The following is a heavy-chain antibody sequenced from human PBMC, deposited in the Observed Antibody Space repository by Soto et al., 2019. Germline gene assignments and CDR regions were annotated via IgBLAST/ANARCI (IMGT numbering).Heavy chain of an antibody. CDR2: ISSSSSTI. V-gene: IGHV3-48*02. CDR3: ARDPGGSYLAVWYSGMDV. Sequence: GGSLRLSCAASGFTFSSYSMNWVRQAPGKGLEWVSYISSSSSTIYYADSMKGRFTISRDNAKNSLYLQMNSLRDEGTAVYYCARDPGGSYLAVWYSGMDVWGQGTTVTVSS. D-gene: IGHD1-26*01. J-gene: IGHJ6*02. CDR1: GFTFSSYS.